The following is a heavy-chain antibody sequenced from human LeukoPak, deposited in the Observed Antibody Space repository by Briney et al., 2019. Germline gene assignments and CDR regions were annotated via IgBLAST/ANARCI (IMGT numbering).Heavy chain of an antibody. V-gene: IGHV4-39*01. D-gene: IGHD3-3*01. CDR1: GGSISSSNYY. J-gene: IGHJ6*03. CDR3: ARHRRDHDFWSGSNPTDYYYYMDV. CDR2: IYYSGHT. Sequence: PSETLYLTRTVSGGSISSSNYYWGWIRQPPGNGLEWIGTIYYSGHTYYNPSLKSRVTIFVDTSQNQFSLKLSSVTAADTAVYYCARHRRDHDFWSGSNPTDYYYYMDVWGKGTSVTVSS.